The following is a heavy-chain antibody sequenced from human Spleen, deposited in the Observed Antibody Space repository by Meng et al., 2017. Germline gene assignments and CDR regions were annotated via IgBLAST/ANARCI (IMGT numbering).Heavy chain of an antibody. V-gene: IGHV3-30*03. CDR1: GFTFSSYS. D-gene: IGHD6-13*01. CDR3: ARDRSWYMGFDY. J-gene: IGHJ4*02. CDR2: ISYDESNK. Sequence: GGSLRLSCAASGFTFSSYSMNWVRQAPGKGLEWVAAISYDESNKYYPESVKGRFTISRDNSKHTLILQMNSLRAEDTAVYYCARDRSWYMGFDYWGQGTLVTVSS.